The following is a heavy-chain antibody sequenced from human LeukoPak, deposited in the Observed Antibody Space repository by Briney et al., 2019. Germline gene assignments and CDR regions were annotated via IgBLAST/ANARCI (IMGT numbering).Heavy chain of an antibody. CDR2: IYPGDSDT. CDR1: GYSFTSYW. J-gene: IGHJ3*02. Sequence: GESLKISCKGSGYSFTSYWIGWVRQMPGKGLEWMGIIYPGDSDTRYSPSFQGQVTISADKSISTAYLQWSSLKASDTAMYYCARAGGSGWMYDASDIWGQGTMVTVSS. D-gene: IGHD6-19*01. V-gene: IGHV5-51*01. CDR3: ARAGGSGWMYDASDI.